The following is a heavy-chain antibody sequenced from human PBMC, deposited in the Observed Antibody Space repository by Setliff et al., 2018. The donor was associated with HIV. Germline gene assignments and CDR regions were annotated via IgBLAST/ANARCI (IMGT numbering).Heavy chain of an antibody. J-gene: IGHJ4*02. V-gene: IGHV4-61*02. CDR3: SGLIAPRF. CDR1: GGSIRSGSYY. D-gene: IGHD6-6*01. CDR2: IYTSGSA. Sequence: PSETLSLTCTVSGGSIRSGSYYWSWIRQPAGKGLEWIGRIYTSGSANYNPSLKSRVTMSVDTSKNQFSLKLSSVTAADTAVYCASGLIAPRFWGQGTLVTVSS.